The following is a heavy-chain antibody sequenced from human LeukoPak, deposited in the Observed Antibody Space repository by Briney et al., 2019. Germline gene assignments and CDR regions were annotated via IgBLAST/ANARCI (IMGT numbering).Heavy chain of an antibody. Sequence: SVKVSCKASGGTFSSYAISWVRQAPGQGLEWMGGIIPIFGTANYAQKFQGRVTITADESTSTAYMELSSLRSEDTAVYYCARAADYYYDSSGSPDYWGQGTLVTVSS. CDR1: GGTFSSYA. CDR2: IIPIFGTA. V-gene: IGHV1-69*01. D-gene: IGHD3-22*01. J-gene: IGHJ4*02. CDR3: ARAADYYYDSSGSPDY.